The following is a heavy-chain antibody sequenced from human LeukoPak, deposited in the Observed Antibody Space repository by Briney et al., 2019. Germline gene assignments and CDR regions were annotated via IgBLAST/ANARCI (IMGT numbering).Heavy chain of an antibody. D-gene: IGHD1-14*01. CDR1: GFTFSSNY. J-gene: IGHJ4*02. V-gene: IGHV3-23*01. CDR2: VSETGDGT. CDR3: AKGKVNHLGGLDY. Sequence: GGSLRLSCAASGFTFSSNYMSWVRQAPGKGLEWVSTVSETGDGTYYADSVKGRFIISRDNSKNTFYLQMDSLRADDTAMYYCAKGKVNHLGGLDYWGQGTLVTVSS.